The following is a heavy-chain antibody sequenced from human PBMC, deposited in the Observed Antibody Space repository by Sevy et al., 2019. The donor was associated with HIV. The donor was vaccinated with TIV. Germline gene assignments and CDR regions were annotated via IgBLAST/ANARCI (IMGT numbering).Heavy chain of an antibody. Sequence: GGSLRLSCAGSGFSITSYWMHWVRQAPGKGLVWVSRMNEDGSVTKHADSVRGRFTISRDNAKNTLYLQMNSLRVEDTAVYYCVKDFGGPIDYRGQGTLVTVSS. V-gene: IGHV3-74*03. CDR3: VKDFGGPIDY. CDR1: GFSITSYW. CDR2: MNEDGSVT. J-gene: IGHJ4*02. D-gene: IGHD3-16*01.